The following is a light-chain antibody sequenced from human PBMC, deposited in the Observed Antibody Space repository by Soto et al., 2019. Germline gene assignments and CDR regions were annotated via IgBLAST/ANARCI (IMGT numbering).Light chain of an antibody. Sequence: DIQFTQSPSVLSSCFCDTVTITCRASQDISRWLAWYQQKPGKAPELLIYAASTLQSGVPSRFSGSGSGTDFTLTISSLQPEDFATYYCQQSYSTPHTFGQGTRLEIK. CDR3: QQSYSTPHT. CDR1: QDISRW. J-gene: IGKJ5*01. V-gene: IGKV1-39*01. CDR2: AAS.